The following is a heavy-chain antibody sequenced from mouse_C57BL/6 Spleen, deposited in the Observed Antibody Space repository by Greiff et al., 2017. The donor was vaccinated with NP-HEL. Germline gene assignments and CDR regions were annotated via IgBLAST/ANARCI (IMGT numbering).Heavy chain of an antibody. Sequence: QVQLQQPGAELVMPGASVKLSCKASGYTFTSYWMHWVKQRPGQGLEWIGEIDPSDSYTNYNQKFKGKSTLTVDKSSSTAYMQLSSLTSEDSAVYYCAGVDGYPRGGSCAMGGWGQGTSVTV. CDR1: GYTFTSYW. V-gene: IGHV1-69*01. CDR2: IDPSDSYT. J-gene: IGHJ4*01. CDR3: AGVDGYPRGGSCAMGG. D-gene: IGHD2-3*01.